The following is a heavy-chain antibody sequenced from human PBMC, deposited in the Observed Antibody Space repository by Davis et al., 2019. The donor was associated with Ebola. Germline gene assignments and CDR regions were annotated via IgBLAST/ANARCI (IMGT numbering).Heavy chain of an antibody. Sequence: GESLKISCAASGFTFSDYYMSWIRQAPGKGLEWVSAISGSGGSTYYADSVKGRFTISRDNSKNTLYLQMNSLRAEDTAVYYCAKTSDYGDPFNDYWGQGTLVTVSS. CDR1: GFTFSDYY. J-gene: IGHJ4*02. CDR3: AKTSDYGDPFNDY. CDR2: ISGSGGST. D-gene: IGHD4-17*01. V-gene: IGHV3-23*01.